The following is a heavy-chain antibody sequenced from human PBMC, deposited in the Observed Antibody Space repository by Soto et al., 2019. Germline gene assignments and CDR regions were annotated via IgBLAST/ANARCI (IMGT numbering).Heavy chain of an antibody. D-gene: IGHD3-3*01. CDR1: GYTFTSYY. Sequence: GASVKVSCKASGYTFTSYYMHWVRQAPGQGLEWMGIINPSGGSTSYAQKFQGRVTMTRDTSTSTVYMELSSLRSEDTAVYYCARVHRFYAFWSGYYFGRMDVWGQVTTVTVSS. CDR3: ARVHRFYAFWSGYYFGRMDV. V-gene: IGHV1-46*01. CDR2: INPSGGST. J-gene: IGHJ6*02.